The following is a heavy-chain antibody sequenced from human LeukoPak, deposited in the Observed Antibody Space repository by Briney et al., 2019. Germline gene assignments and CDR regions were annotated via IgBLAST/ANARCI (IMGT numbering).Heavy chain of an antibody. D-gene: IGHD3-10*01. CDR1: GGSISSYY. V-gene: IGHV4-4*07. CDR3: ARVGSNYYYYYMDV. CDR2: IYTSGST. J-gene: IGHJ6*03. Sequence: SSETLSLTCTVSGGSISSYYWSWIRQPAGKGLEWIGRIYTSGSTNYNPSLKSRVTMSVDTSKNQFSLKLSSVTAADTAVYYCARVGSNYYYYYMDVWGKGTTVTVSS.